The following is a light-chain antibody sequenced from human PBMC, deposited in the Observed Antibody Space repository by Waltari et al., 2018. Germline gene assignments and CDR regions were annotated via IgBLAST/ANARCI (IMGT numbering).Light chain of an antibody. Sequence: IVLTQSPGPLSLSQGERPTLSCRSSQSVSNTYLAGYQRKPGQAPRLLIYGASSRATGIPDRCIGSGSGTEFTLTINSLEPEDSAVYFCQQYNYSPLTFGGGTRVEIK. CDR2: GAS. J-gene: IGKJ4*01. V-gene: IGKV3-20*01. CDR1: QSVSNTY. CDR3: QQYNYSPLT.